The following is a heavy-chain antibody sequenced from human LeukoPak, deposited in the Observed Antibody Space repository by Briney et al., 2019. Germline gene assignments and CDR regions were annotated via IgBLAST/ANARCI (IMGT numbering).Heavy chain of an antibody. J-gene: IGHJ4*02. V-gene: IGHV4-39*07. D-gene: IGHD5-24*01. CDR1: GGSISSSSYY. CDR2: IYYSGIT. Sequence: PSETLSLTCTVSGGSISSSSYYWGWIRQPPGKGLEWIGSIYYSGITNYNPSLKSRVTISVDTSKNQFSLKLSSVTAADTAVYYCVRGGDGYNTDYWGQGTLVTVSS. CDR3: VRGGDGYNTDY.